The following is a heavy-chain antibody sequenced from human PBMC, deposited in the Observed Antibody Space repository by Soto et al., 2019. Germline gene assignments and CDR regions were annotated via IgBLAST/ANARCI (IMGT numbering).Heavy chain of an antibody. D-gene: IGHD6-6*01. CDR1: GYSFTNYW. CDR2: IDPSDSYT. Sequence: GESLKISCKGSGYSFTNYWITWVRQMPGKGLEWMGRIDPSDSYTNYSPSFQGHVTFSDDKSISTAYLQWSSLKASDTAMYYCARHRKPAARAGYFVPWGQGTLLTVSS. V-gene: IGHV5-10-1*01. CDR3: ARHRKPAARAGYFVP. J-gene: IGHJ5*02.